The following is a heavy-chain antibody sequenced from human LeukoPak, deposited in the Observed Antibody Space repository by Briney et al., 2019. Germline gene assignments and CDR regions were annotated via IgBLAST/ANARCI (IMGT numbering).Heavy chain of an antibody. V-gene: IGHV1-2*04. CDR3: ARGLYYDILTGYPIDAFDI. CDR1: GYTFTGYY. D-gene: IGHD3-9*01. J-gene: IGHJ3*02. CDR2: INPNSGGT. Sequence: ASVKVSCKASGYTFTGYYMHWVRQAPGQGLEWMGWINPNSGGTNYAQKFQGWVTMTRDTSISTAYMELSRLRSDDTAVYYCARGLYYDILTGYPIDAFDIWGQGTMVTVSS.